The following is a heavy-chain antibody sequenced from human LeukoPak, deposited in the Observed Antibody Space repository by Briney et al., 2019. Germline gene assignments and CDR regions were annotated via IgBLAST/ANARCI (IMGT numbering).Heavy chain of an antibody. D-gene: IGHD3-22*01. J-gene: IGHJ4*02. Sequence: SVKVSCKASGGTFSSYAISWVRQAPGQGLEWMGRIIPILGIANYAQKFQGRVTITADKSTSTAYMELSSLRSEDTAVYYCASPGQYYYESSGQDYFDYWGQGTLVTVSS. CDR1: GGTFSSYA. CDR2: IIPILGIA. V-gene: IGHV1-69*04. CDR3: ASPGQYYYESSGQDYFDY.